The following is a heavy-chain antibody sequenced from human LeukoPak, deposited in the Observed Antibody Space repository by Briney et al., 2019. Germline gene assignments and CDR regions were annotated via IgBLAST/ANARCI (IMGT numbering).Heavy chain of an antibody. J-gene: IGHJ4*02. CDR2: ISSASNSI. Sequence: GGSLRLSCAASGFAFDYYSMNWVRQAPGKGLEWVSYISSASNSIYYADSVKGRFTISRDNSKNTLYLQMNSLRAEGTAVYYCARDYYHSGWYLNYWGQGTLVTVSS. D-gene: IGHD6-19*01. CDR1: GFAFDYYS. V-gene: IGHV3-48*01. CDR3: ARDYYHSGWYLNY.